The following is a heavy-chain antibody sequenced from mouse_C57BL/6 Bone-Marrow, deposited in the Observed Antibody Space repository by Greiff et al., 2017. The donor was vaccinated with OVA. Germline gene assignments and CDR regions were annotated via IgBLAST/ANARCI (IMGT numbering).Heavy chain of an antibody. CDR3: AREEIYYYGSPDY. D-gene: IGHD1-1*01. Sequence: QVQLQQPGAELVKPGASVKLSCKASGYTFTSYWMHWVKQRPGRGLEGIGRIDPNSGGTKYNEKFKSKATLTVDKPSSTAYMQLSSLTSEDSAVYYCAREEIYYYGSPDYWGQGTTLTVSS. J-gene: IGHJ2*01. CDR1: GYTFTSYW. V-gene: IGHV1-72*01. CDR2: IDPNSGGT.